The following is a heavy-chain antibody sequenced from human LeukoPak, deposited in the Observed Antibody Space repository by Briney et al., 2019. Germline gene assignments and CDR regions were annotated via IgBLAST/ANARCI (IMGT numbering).Heavy chain of an antibody. V-gene: IGHV3-30-3*01. J-gene: IGHJ4*02. D-gene: IGHD5-12*01. Sequence: GGSLRLSCAASGFTFSSYAMHWVRQAPGKGLEWVAVISYDGSNKYYADSVKGRFTISRDNSKNTLYLQMNSLRAEDTAVYYCALSHYSGYDHFFDYWGQGTLVTVSS. CDR1: GFTFSSYA. CDR2: ISYDGSNK. CDR3: ALSHYSGYDHFFDY.